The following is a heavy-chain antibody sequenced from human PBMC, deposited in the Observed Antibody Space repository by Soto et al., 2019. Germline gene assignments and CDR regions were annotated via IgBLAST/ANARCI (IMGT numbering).Heavy chain of an antibody. Sequence: LRLSWAASGXTFSSYAMSWVRQAPGKGLEWVSAISGSGGSTYYADSVKGRFTISRDNSRNTLYLQMNSLRAEDTAVYYCAKGHYYDSSGYYFYWGQGTLVTVSS. CDR2: ISGSGGST. CDR3: AKGHYYDSSGYYFY. J-gene: IGHJ4*02. CDR1: GXTFSSYA. D-gene: IGHD3-22*01. V-gene: IGHV3-23*01.